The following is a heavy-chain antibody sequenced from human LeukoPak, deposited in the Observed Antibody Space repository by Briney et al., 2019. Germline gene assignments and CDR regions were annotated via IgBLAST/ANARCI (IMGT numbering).Heavy chain of an antibody. CDR1: GFTFSSYS. V-gene: IGHV3-21*01. CDR2: ISTSSSYI. D-gene: IGHD4-23*01. J-gene: IGHJ5*02. CDR3: AKTPRRSGPFDP. Sequence: PGGSLRLSCAAYGFTFSSYSMNWVRQAPGKGLEWVSFISTSSSYIYYAHSVKGRFTISRDNAKNSLYLQMNSLRVENTVVYYCAKTPRRSGPFDPWGQGTLVTVSS.